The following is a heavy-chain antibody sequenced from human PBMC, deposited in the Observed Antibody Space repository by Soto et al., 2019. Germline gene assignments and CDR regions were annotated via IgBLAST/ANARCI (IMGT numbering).Heavy chain of an antibody. J-gene: IGHJ5*02. V-gene: IGHV2-5*01. Sequence: SGPTLVNPTQTLTLTCTFSGFSLDTTGVAVGWIRQPPGKALEWLALVYWNDDKRYSPSLRSRITITKETANNQVVLTMTNMDHVDTATYYCAHSQGYSSGWYYWFDAWRPVTPVTVSS. CDR2: VYWNDDK. CDR3: AHSQGYSSGWYYWFDA. D-gene: IGHD6-19*01. CDR1: GFSLDTTGVA.